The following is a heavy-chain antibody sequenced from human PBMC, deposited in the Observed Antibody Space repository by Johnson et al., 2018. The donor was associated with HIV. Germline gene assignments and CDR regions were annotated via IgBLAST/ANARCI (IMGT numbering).Heavy chain of an antibody. Sequence: VQLVESGGGLVQPGESLRLSCAASGFTVSNNYMHWVRQAPGKGLEWVSVIYSGGNTYYADSVKGRFIISRDNFKNTLYLQMNSLRAEDTAVYYWARDGNAGYCTNGGTLDIWGQGTMVTVSS. CDR2: IYSGGNT. CDR1: GFTVSNNY. D-gene: IGHD2-8*01. V-gene: IGHV3-66*01. J-gene: IGHJ3*02. CDR3: ARDGNAGYCTNGGTLDI.